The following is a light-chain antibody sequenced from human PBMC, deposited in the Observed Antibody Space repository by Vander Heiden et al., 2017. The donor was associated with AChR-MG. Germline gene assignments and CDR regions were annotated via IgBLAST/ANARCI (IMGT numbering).Light chain of an antibody. CDR2: WAS. V-gene: IGKV4-1*01. Sequence: DIVMTQSPDSLAVSLGERATLNCKSSQSVLYSSNNKNFLAWYQQKPGQPPKLLFYWASSRESGVPDRFSGSGSGTDFTLTISSLQAEDVAIYYCQQYYSSPRTFGQGTKVEIK. CDR3: QQYYSSPRT. CDR1: QSVLYSSNNKNF. J-gene: IGKJ1*01.